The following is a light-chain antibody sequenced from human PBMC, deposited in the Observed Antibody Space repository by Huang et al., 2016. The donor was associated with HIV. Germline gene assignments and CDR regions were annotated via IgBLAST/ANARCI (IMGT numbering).Light chain of an antibody. V-gene: IGKV1-5*03. Sequence: DIQMTQSPSTLSASVGDRVTITCRASQNINTWLAWYQQKPGKAPNLLIYRASSLQIGVPSRFTGSGSGTEFTLTITSLQPDDLGTYYCQQYNTYLYTFGQGTKLE. J-gene: IGKJ2*01. CDR3: QQYNTYLYT. CDR1: QNINTW. CDR2: RAS.